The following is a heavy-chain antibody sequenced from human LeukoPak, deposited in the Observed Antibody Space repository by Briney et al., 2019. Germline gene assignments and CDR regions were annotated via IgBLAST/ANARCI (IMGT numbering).Heavy chain of an antibody. CDR1: GGSFSGYY. CDR3: ARDKRPSSGYYYYDY. Sequence: SETLSLTCAVYGGSFSGYYWSWIRQPPGKGLEWIGEINHSGSTNYNPSLKSRVTISVDTSKNQFSLKLSSVTAADTAVYYCARDKRPSSGYYYYDYWGQGTLVTVSS. CDR2: INHSGST. D-gene: IGHD3-22*01. V-gene: IGHV4-34*01. J-gene: IGHJ4*02.